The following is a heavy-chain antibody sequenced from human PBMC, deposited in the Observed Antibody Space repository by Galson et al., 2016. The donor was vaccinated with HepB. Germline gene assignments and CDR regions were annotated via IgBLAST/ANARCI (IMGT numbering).Heavy chain of an antibody. CDR3: ARSYLLERGFGS. CDR1: GDSVFNTNAG. V-gene: IGHV6-1*01. CDR2: TYYRSDWRS. D-gene: IGHD3-10*01. Sequence: CAISGDSVFNTNAGWNWVRQSPSRGLEWLGRTYYRSDWRSDYADSVKGRITINPDTSKNHFSLHLNSVTPEDTAVYYCARSYLLERGFGSWGQGTLVTVSS. J-gene: IGHJ4*02.